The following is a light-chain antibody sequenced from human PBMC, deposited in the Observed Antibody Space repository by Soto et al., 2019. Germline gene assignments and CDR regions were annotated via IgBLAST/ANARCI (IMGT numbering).Light chain of an antibody. Sequence: QLVLTQSPSASASLGASVNLTCTLGSEHTRYAIAWHQQQPDKGPRFLMRIKSDGSHTKGDGIPDRFSGSSSGAERHLFISSLQSEDEADYFCQTWGVFGTGTKLTVL. CDR2: IKSDGSH. CDR1: SEHTRYA. J-gene: IGLJ1*01. CDR3: QTWGV. V-gene: IGLV4-69*01.